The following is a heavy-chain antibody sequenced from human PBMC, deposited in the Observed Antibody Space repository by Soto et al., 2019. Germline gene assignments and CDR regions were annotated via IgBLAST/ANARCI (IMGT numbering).Heavy chain of an antibody. D-gene: IGHD3-22*01. CDR2: ISGSGGST. CDR1: GFTFSSYA. J-gene: IGHJ4*02. V-gene: IGHV3-23*01. Sequence: GGSLRLSCAASGFTFSSYAMSWFRQAPGKGLEWVSAISGSGGSTYYADSVKGRFTISRDNSKNTLYLQMNSLRAEDTAVYYCARGPDYYDSSGYLKLDFDYWGQGTLVTVSS. CDR3: ARGPDYYDSSGYLKLDFDY.